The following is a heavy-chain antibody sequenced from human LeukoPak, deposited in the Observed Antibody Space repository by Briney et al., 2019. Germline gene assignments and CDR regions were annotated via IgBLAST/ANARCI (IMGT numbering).Heavy chain of an antibody. Sequence: GGSLRLSCAASGFTFSSYAMSWVRQAPGKGLEWVSAISGSGGSTYYADSVKGRFTISRDNSKNTLYLQMNSLRAEDTAVYYCVRGGSFYYYYMDVWGKGTTVTVSS. V-gene: IGHV3-23*01. CDR1: GFTFSSYA. CDR3: VRGGSFYYYYMDV. J-gene: IGHJ6*03. D-gene: IGHD3-16*01. CDR2: ISGSGGST.